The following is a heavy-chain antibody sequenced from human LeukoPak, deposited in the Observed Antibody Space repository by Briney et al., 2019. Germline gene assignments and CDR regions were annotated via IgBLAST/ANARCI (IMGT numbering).Heavy chain of an antibody. CDR2: ISSSSSYI. D-gene: IGHD3-22*01. Sequence: PGGSLRLSCAASGFTFSSYSMNWVRQAPGKGLEWVSSISSSSSYIHYADSVKGRFTISRDNAKNSLYLQMNSLRAEDTALYYCARGGYYDNAETDAFDIWGQGTMVTVSS. V-gene: IGHV3-21*04. CDR1: GFTFSSYS. J-gene: IGHJ3*02. CDR3: ARGGYYDNAETDAFDI.